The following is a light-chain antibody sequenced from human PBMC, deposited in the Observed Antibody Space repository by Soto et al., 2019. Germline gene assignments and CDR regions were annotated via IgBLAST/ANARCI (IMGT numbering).Light chain of an antibody. CDR2: EGI. CDR1: SSDVGSYNL. CDR3: CSYAVSSTPWV. Sequence: QSALTQPASVSGSPGQSITISCTGTSSDVGSYNLVSWYQQHPGKGPKLIIYEGIKRPSGISNRFSGSRSGNTASLTISWLQSDDEADYYCCSYAVSSTPWVFGGGTKLTVL. V-gene: IGLV2-23*01. J-gene: IGLJ3*02.